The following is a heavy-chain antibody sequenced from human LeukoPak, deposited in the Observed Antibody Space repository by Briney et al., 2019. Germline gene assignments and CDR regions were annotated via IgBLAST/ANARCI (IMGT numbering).Heavy chain of an antibody. CDR3: ARGSISGTRIYYYYYLDV. CDR2: IYYSGST. CDR1: GDSISSSSSY. Sequence: SETLSLTCTVSGDSISSSSSYWGWIRQPPGEGLEWIGSIYYSGSTYYNTSLKSRVTISLDTSKNQFSLKLNSVTAADTAVYFCARGSISGTRIYYYYYLDVWGKGTTVTISS. V-gene: IGHV4-39*07. J-gene: IGHJ6*03. D-gene: IGHD1-20*01.